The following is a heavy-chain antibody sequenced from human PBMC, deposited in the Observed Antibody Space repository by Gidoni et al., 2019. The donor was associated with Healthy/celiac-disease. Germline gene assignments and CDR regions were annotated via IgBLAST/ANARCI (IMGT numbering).Heavy chain of an antibody. CDR3: ARDQPHDYGDYAYYGMDV. V-gene: IGHV3-11*01. CDR1: GFTFSDYY. D-gene: IGHD4-17*01. CDR2: ISSSGSTI. Sequence: QVQLVESGGGLVKPGGSLRLSCAAPGFTFSDYYMRWIRQAPGKGLEWVSYISSSGSTIYYADSVKGRFTISRDNAKNSLYLQMNSLRAEDTAVYYCARDQPHDYGDYAYYGMDVWGQGTTVTVSS. J-gene: IGHJ6*02.